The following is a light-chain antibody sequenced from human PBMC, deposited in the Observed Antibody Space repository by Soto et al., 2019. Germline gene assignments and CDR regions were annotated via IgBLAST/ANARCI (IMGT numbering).Light chain of an antibody. Sequence: QSALTQPASVSGSPGQSITISCTGTSSDIGGYNFVSWYQQYPGKAPKLMIYDVTNRPSGVSNRFSGSKSGNTASLTISGLRAEDEADYYCSSYTSNSTRVFGTRTKLTAL. V-gene: IGLV2-14*01. CDR2: DVT. J-gene: IGLJ1*01. CDR3: SSYTSNSTRV. CDR1: SSDIGGYNF.